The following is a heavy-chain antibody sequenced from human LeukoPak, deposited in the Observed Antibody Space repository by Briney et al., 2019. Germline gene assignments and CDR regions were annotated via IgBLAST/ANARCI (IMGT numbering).Heavy chain of an antibody. CDR3: ASSGWYGGGRVDY. D-gene: IGHD6-19*01. V-gene: IGHV3-33*01. CDR2: IWYDGSNK. J-gene: IGHJ4*02. Sequence: PGGSLRLSCAASGFTFSSYGMHWVRQAPGKGLEWVAVIWYDGSNKYYADSVKGRFTISRDNSKNTLYLQMNGLRAEDTAIYYCASSGWYGGGRVDYWGQGTLVTVSS. CDR1: GFTFSSYG.